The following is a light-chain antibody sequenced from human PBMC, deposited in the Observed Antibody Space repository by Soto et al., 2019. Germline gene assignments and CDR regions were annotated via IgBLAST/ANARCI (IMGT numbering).Light chain of an antibody. CDR3: QQYAIWERT. V-gene: IGKV3-11*01. J-gene: IGKJ1*01. CDR1: QSVSSS. CDR2: DAS. Sequence: EIVLTQSPATLSFSPGERATLSCRASQSVSSSLAWYQQKPGQAPRLLIYDASNRATGIPARFSGSGSGTDFTLTISSLQSEDFAVYYCQQYAIWERTFGQGTKVDIK.